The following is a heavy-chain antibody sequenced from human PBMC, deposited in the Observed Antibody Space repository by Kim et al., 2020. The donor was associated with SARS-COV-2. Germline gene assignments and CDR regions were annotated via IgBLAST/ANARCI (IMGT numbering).Heavy chain of an antibody. D-gene: IGHD3-22*01. J-gene: IGHJ4*02. CDR3: ARDGGDSSGYYYGY. Sequence: NPSLKSRVTISVDTSKNQFSLKLSSVTAADTAVYYCARDGGDSSGYYYGYWGQGTLVTVSS. V-gene: IGHV4-59*01.